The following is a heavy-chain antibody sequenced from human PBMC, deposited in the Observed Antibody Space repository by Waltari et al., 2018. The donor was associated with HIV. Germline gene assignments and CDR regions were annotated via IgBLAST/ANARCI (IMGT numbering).Heavy chain of an antibody. J-gene: IGHJ1*01. CDR2: ISSVSSYI. V-gene: IGHV3-21*01. Sequence: LVESGGGVVKPGRSLRLSCVGSGFSFNSYNMNWVRHIPGKRVELVASISSVSSYIYYSNSVKDRFIVARDNDKRTLYLQMNRLTVADTAIYYCARDSEASTVTLKSSLWGRGTMVTVSS. D-gene: IGHD4-17*01. CDR1: GFSFNSYN. CDR3: ARDSEASTVTLKSSL.